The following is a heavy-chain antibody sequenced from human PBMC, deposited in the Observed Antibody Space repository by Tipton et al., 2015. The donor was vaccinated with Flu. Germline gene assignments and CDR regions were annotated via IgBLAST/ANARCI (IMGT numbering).Heavy chain of an antibody. V-gene: IGHV3-30*18. CDR1: GFTFSGYG. CDR3: AKDVTPAFYYDSSGYFGLFDY. D-gene: IGHD3-22*01. CDR2: ISYHGRHK. J-gene: IGHJ4*02. Sequence: SLRLSCEASGFTFSGYGMHWVRQAPGKGLEWMAVISYHGRHKYYADSVKGRFSISRDNSQNTLSLQMNSLRAEDTAIYYCAKDVTPAFYYDSSGYFGLFDYWGQGALVTVSS.